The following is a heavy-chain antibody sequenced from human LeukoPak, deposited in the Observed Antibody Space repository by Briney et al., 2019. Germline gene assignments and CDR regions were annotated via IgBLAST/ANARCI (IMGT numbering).Heavy chain of an antibody. CDR1: GYTFTSYD. CDR3: ARGWRGRRGSDGYYFDY. D-gene: IGHD1-26*01. CDR2: MNPNSGNT. V-gene: IGHV1-8*03. J-gene: IGHJ4*02. Sequence: ASVKVSCKASGYTFTSYDINWVRQATGQGLEWMGWMNPNSGNTGYAQKFQGRVTITRNTSISTAYMELSRLRSEDTAVYYCARGWRGRRGSDGYYFDYWGQGTLVTVSS.